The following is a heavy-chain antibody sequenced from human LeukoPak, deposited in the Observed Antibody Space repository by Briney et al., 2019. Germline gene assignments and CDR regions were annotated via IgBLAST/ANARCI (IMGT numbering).Heavy chain of an antibody. CDR2: IAASWGNT. V-gene: IGHV3-64D*09. J-gene: IGHJ4*02. CDR3: ALLGRDAANDFHYK. Sequence: GGSLSLSCLVSGLSISSFGMHWLRQTPGKGLEFVSAIAASWGNTYYTASAKGRFTISRDNSKNILFLQMSSLRPEDTAVYYCALLGRDAANDFHYKWGQGTLVTVSS. CDR1: GLSISSFG. D-gene: IGHD5-24*01.